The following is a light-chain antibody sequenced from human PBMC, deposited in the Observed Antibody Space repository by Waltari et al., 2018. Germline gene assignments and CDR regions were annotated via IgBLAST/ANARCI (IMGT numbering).Light chain of an antibody. CDR3: QQYGSSPST. J-gene: IGKJ4*01. CDR2: GSS. Sequence: EIVLTQSPGTLSLSPGERATLSCRASQSVSSSDLAWYQQKPGQAPRLLIYGSSSRATGIPDRFSGSGSVTDFTLTISRLEPEDFAVYYCQQYGSSPSTFGGGTKVEIK. V-gene: IGKV3-20*01. CDR1: QSVSSSD.